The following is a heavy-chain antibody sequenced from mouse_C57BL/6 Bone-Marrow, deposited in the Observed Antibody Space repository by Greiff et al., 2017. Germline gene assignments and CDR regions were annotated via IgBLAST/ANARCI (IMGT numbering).Heavy chain of an antibody. CDR3: ATGGYDYDGFAY. V-gene: IGHV1-74*01. J-gene: IGHJ3*01. CDR1: GYTFTSYW. D-gene: IGHD2-4*01. CDR2: IHPSDSDT. Sequence: QVQLQQPGAELVKPGASVKVSCKASGYTFTSYWMHWVKQRPGQGLEWIGRIHPSDSDTNYNQKFKGKATLTVDKSSSTAYMQLSRLTSEDSAVYYCATGGYDYDGFAYWGQGTLVTVSA.